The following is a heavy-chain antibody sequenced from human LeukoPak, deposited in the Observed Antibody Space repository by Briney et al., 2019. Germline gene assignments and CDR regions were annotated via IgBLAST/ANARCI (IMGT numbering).Heavy chain of an antibody. D-gene: IGHD7-27*01. CDR2: ISYDGSNK. J-gene: IGHJ4*02. CDR3: AKNWGGPGY. V-gene: IGHV3-30-3*02. CDR1: GFTFSSYA. Sequence: PGGSLRLSCAASGFTFSSYAMHWVRQAPGKGLEWVAVISYDGSNKYYADSVKGRFTISRDNSKNTLYLQMNSLRAEDTAVYYCAKNWGGPGYWGQGTLVTVSS.